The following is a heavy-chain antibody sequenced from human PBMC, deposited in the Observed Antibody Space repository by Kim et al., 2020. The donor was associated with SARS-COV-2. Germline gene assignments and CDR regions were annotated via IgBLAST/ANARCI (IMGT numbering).Heavy chain of an antibody. J-gene: IGHJ4*02. CDR2: ST. Sequence: STNYNPSLKRRVTISVDKSKNQFSLKLGSVAAADTAVYYCAGMGNSYGYYWGQGTLVTVSS. V-gene: IGHV4-4*02. CDR3: AGMGNSYGYY. D-gene: IGHD5-18*01.